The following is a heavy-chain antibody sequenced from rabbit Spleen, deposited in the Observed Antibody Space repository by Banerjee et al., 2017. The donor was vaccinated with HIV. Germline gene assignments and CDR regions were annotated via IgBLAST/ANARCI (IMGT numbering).Heavy chain of an antibody. V-gene: IGHV1S45*01. CDR3: ARGGDAFSFAL. CDR2: IYTGSGST. CDR1: GFSFSNNYV. D-gene: IGHD4-2*01. J-gene: IGHJ4*01. Sequence: QEQLEESGGDLVKPEGSLTLTCTASGFSFSNNYVMCWVRQAPGKGLEWIGCIYTGSGSTYYASWAKGRFTISKTSSTTVTLQMTSLTAADTATYFCARGGDAFSFALWGPGTLVTVS.